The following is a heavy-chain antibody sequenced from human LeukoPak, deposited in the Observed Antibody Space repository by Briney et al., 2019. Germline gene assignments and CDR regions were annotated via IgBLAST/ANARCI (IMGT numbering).Heavy chain of an antibody. V-gene: IGHV1-58*02. CDR1: GFTFISSA. D-gene: IGHD6-19*01. J-gene: IGHJ4*02. CDR2: IVVGSGNT. Sequence: SVTVSCKASGFTFISSAMQWVRQARGQRLEWIGWIVVGSGNTNYAQKFQERVTITRDMSTSTAYMELSSLRSEDTAVYYCAAVSNGGWYYFDYWGQGTLVTVSS. CDR3: AAVSNGGWYYFDY.